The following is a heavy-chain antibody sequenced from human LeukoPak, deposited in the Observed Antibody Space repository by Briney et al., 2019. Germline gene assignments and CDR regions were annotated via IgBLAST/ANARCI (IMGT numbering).Heavy chain of an antibody. Sequence: SETLSLTCAVYGGSFSGYYWSWIRQPPGKGLEWIGEINHSGSTNYNPSLKGRVTISVDTSKNQFSLKLSSVTAADTAVYYCARERTLLPTVIYYYYYMDVWGKGTTVTISS. V-gene: IGHV4-34*01. J-gene: IGHJ6*03. CDR3: ARERTLLPTVIYYYYYMDV. CDR2: INHSGST. CDR1: GGSFSGYY. D-gene: IGHD4-11*01.